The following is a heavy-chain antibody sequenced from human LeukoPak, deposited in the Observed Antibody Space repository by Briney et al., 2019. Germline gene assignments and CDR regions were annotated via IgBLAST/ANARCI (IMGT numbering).Heavy chain of an antibody. D-gene: IGHD2-21*01. CDR2: IIPIFGTA. CDR1: GGTFSSYA. Sequence: GASVKVSCKASGGTFSSYAISWVRQAPGQGLEWMGGIIPIFGTANYAQKFQGRVTITADESTSTAYMELSSLRSEDTAVYYCARDEEYCGGDCYSNFSDYWGQGTLVTVSS. CDR3: ARDEEYCGGDCYSNFSDY. V-gene: IGHV1-69*13. J-gene: IGHJ4*02.